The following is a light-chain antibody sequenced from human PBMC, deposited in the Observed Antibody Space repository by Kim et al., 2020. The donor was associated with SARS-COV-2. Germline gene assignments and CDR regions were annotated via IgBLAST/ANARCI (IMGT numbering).Light chain of an antibody. Sequence: ATGESATLSCRASQTVSSNYLAWYQQKPGQAPRLLLYGASSRATDIPDRFSGSGSGTDFTLTISRLEPEDFAVYYCHHYGSSPRTFGQGTKVDIK. CDR2: GAS. J-gene: IGKJ1*01. CDR1: QTVSSNY. CDR3: HHYGSSPRT. V-gene: IGKV3-20*01.